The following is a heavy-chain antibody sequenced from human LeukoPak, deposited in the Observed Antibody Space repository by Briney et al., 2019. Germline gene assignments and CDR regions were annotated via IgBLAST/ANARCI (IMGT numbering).Heavy chain of an antibody. J-gene: IGHJ6*02. Sequence: GGSLRLSCAASGFTFSSYAMSWVRQAPGKGLEWVSAISGSGGSTYYADSVKGRFTISRDNSKNTLYLQMNSLRAEDTAVYYCAKSSGSYYRYYYYGMDVWGQGTTVTVSS. CDR3: AKSSGSYYRYYYYGMDV. V-gene: IGHV3-23*01. D-gene: IGHD1-26*01. CDR2: ISGSGGST. CDR1: GFTFSSYA.